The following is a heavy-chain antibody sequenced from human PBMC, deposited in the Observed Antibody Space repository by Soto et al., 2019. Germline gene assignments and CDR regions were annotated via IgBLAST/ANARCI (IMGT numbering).Heavy chain of an antibody. Sequence: GGSLRLSCAASGFTFISYAMHWVRQAPGKWPEWVAVISYDGSNKYYADSVKGRFTISRDNAKNRLYLQMNSLRAEDTAVYYCARGEYHNYYYYGMDVWGQGXTVTVSS. CDR1: GFTFISYA. CDR3: ARGEYHNYYYYGMDV. J-gene: IGHJ6*02. V-gene: IGHV3-30-3*01. CDR2: ISYDGSNK.